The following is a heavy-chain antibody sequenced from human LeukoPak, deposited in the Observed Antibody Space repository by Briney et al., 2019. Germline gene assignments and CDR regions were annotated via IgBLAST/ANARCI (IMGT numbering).Heavy chain of an antibody. V-gene: IGHV4-59*01. CDR1: GGSISSYY. D-gene: IGHD6-13*01. J-gene: IGHJ4*02. CDR2: IYYSGST. CDR3: ARGGSWSGDY. Sequence: SETLSPTCTVSGGSISSYYWSWIRQPPGKGLEWIGYIYYSGSTNYNPSLKSRVTISVDTSKNQFSLKLSSVTAADTAVYYCARGGSWSGDYWGQGTLVTVSS.